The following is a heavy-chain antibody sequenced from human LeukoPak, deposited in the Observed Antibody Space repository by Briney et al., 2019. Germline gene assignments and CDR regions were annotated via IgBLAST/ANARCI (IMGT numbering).Heavy chain of an antibody. Sequence: SETLSLTRAVSGGSISSGGYSWSWIRQPPGKGLEWIGYIYHSGSTYYNPSLKSRVTISVDRSKNQFSLKLSSVTAADTAVYYCARGTPPHYYGSGSYSSFDYWGQGTLVTVSS. J-gene: IGHJ4*02. CDR3: ARGTPPHYYGSGSYSSFDY. CDR1: GGSISSGGYS. CDR2: IYHSGST. V-gene: IGHV4-30-2*01. D-gene: IGHD3-10*01.